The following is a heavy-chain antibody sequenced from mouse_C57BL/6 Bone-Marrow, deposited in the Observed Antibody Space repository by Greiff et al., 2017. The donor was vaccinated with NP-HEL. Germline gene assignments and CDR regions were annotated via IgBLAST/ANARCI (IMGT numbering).Heavy chain of an antibody. CDR1: GFTFSSYA. D-gene: IGHD3-2*02. J-gene: IGHJ4*01. CDR2: ISSGGDYI. Sequence: EVMLVESGEGLVKPGGSLKLSCAASGFTFSSYAMYWVRQTPEKRLEWVAYISSGGDYIYYADTVKGRFPISRDNARNTLYLQMNSLKSEDTAMYYCTRGLDSSGYDYDMDYWGQGTSVTVSS. V-gene: IGHV5-9-1*02. CDR3: TRGLDSSGYDYDMDY.